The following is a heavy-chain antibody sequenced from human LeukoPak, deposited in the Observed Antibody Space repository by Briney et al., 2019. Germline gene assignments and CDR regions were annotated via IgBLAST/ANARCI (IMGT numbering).Heavy chain of an antibody. CDR2: IYYSGST. J-gene: IGHJ5*02. Sequence: SETLSLTCTVSGGSISSYYWSWIRQPPGKGLEWIGYIYYSGSTNYNPSLKSRVTISVDTSKNQFSLKLSSVTAADTAVHYCAGDEKQGFDPWGQGTLVTVSS. V-gene: IGHV4-59*01. CDR3: AGDEKQGFDP. CDR1: GGSISSYY.